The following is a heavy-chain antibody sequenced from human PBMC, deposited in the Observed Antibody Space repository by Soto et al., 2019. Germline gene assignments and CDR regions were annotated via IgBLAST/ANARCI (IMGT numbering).Heavy chain of an antibody. CDR3: ARVGSRDAYNYVLDH. CDR1: GRIFSSFP. CDR2: VISASGSV. V-gene: IGHV1-69*06. Sequence: QVQVVQSGAEVKKPGSSVKISCKASGRIFSSFPTSWVRQVPGQGLEWMGGVISASGSVTYAPKFQGRVTITAVNSAGIGYMELTSLTSEDTAIYYCARVGSRDAYNYVLDHWGPGTMDTVSS. D-gene: IGHD5-18*01. J-gene: IGHJ1*01.